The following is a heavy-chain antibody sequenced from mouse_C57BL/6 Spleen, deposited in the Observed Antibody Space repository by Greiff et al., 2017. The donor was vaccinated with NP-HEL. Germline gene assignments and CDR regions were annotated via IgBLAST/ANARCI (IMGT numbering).Heavy chain of an antibody. CDR1: GYAFSSYW. V-gene: IGHV1-80*01. CDR2: IYPGDGDT. CDR3: AREGIYDGYPWFAS. J-gene: IGHJ3*01. D-gene: IGHD2-3*01. Sequence: VQLQQSGAELVKPGASVKISCKASGYAFSSYWMKWVKQRPGKGLEWIGQIYPGDGDTNYNGKFKGKATLTADKSSSTAYLQLSSLTSEDSAVYFGAREGIYDGYPWFASWGHGTLVTVSA.